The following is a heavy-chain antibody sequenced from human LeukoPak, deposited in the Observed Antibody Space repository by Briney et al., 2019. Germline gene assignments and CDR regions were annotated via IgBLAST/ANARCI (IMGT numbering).Heavy chain of an antibody. CDR1: GGTFSSYA. Sequence: GAXVKVSCKASGGTFSSYAISWVRQAPGQGLEWMGGIIGIFGTANYAQKLKGRVTITTDESTSTVCMEMNSLRSEAPAVYYCARASFRGSSWYLDFDYWGQGTLVTVSS. CDR2: IIGIFGTA. CDR3: ARASFRGSSWYLDFDY. V-gene: IGHV1-69*05. D-gene: IGHD6-13*01. J-gene: IGHJ4*02.